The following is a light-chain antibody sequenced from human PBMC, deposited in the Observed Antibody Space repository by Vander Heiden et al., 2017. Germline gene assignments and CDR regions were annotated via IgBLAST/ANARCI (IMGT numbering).Light chain of an antibody. CDR1: YSNIGNNA. J-gene: IGLJ3*02. CDR3: ATWDDSLKHWE. V-gene: IGLV1-36*01. Sequence: QSVLTQPPSVSEVPRQRVTISCSGSYSNIGNNAVNWYQQLPGKAPKLLIYFNDLLPSGVSDRFSGSRSGTSASLAISGLRSDDEAHYYCATWDDSLKHWEFGGGTKVTVL. CDR2: FND.